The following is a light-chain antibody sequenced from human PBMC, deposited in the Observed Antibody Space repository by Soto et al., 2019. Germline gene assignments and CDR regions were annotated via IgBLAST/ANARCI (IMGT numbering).Light chain of an antibody. V-gene: IGKV1-39*01. Sequence: DIQMTQSPSSLSASVGDRVTITCRASQSISSYLNWYQQKPVKAPKLLIYAASTLQSGVPSRFSGSGSGTDFTLTISSLQPEDFATYYCQQSYSTPPLFGGGTKVEIK. CDR3: QQSYSTPPL. J-gene: IGKJ4*01. CDR1: QSISSY. CDR2: AAS.